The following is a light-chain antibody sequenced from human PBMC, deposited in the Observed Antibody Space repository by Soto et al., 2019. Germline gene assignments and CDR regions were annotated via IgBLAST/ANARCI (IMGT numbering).Light chain of an antibody. Sequence: QSALTQPPSVSGSPGQSVTVSCTGTSSDVGSYNRVSWYQQPPGTAPKLMISEVSNRPSGVPDRFSGSKSGNTASLTISGLQAEDEADYYCSSYTSNSTYVFGTGTKVTVL. CDR3: SSYTSNSTYV. CDR1: SSDVGSYNR. J-gene: IGLJ1*01. V-gene: IGLV2-18*02. CDR2: EVS.